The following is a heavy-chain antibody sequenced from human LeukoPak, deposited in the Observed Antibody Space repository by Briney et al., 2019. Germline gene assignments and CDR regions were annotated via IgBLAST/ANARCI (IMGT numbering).Heavy chain of an antibody. CDR3: AGPWDQVGFDP. CDR1: GYTFTGYY. D-gene: IGHD1-26*01. Sequence: ASVKVSCKASGYTFTGYYLHWVRQAPGQGVEWMGWIYTKTGGTSYAQKFQGRVTKTRDTSISTAYMELIGLRSDDTAVYYCAGPWDQVGFDPWGQGTLVSVSS. J-gene: IGHJ5*02. V-gene: IGHV1-2*02. CDR2: IYTKTGGT.